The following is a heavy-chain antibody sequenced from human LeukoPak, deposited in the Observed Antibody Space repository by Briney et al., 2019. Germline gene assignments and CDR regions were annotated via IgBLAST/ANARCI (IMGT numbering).Heavy chain of an antibody. CDR3: ARDGIVVAEGTDAFDI. CDR2: ISAYNGNT. J-gene: IGHJ3*02. V-gene: IGHV1-18*01. CDR1: GYTFTGYG. D-gene: IGHD6-19*01. Sequence: ASVRVSCKPSGYTFTGYGISRGRQAPGQGLEWMGWISAYNGNTNYAQTLQGRVTMTTDTSTSTAYMKLRSLESDKTALYYCARDGIVVAEGTDAFDISGQGTMVTVSS.